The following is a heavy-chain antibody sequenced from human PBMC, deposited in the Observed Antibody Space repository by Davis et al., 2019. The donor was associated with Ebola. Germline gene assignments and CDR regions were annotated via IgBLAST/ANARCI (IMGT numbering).Heavy chain of an antibody. CDR2: IDPSDSYT. CDR3: ARYRIAVAGKGGDV. Sequence: KVSCRGSGYSFTSYWISWVRQMPGKGLEWMGRIDPSDSYTNYSPSFQGHVTISADKSISTAYLQWSSLKASDTAMYYCARYRIAVAGKGGDVWGQGTTVTVSS. V-gene: IGHV5-10-1*01. CDR1: GYSFTSYW. D-gene: IGHD6-19*01. J-gene: IGHJ6*02.